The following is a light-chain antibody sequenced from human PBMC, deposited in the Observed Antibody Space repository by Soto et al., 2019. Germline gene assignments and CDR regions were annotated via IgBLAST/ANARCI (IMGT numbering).Light chain of an antibody. CDR2: KAS. CDR1: QTISSW. Sequence: DIQMTQSPSTLSGSVGDRVTITCRASQTISSWLAWYQQKPGKAPKLLIYKASTLKSGVPSRFSGSGSGTEFTLTISSLQPDDFATYYCQQYETYSWTFGQGTKVDI. CDR3: QQYETYSWT. J-gene: IGKJ1*01. V-gene: IGKV1-5*03.